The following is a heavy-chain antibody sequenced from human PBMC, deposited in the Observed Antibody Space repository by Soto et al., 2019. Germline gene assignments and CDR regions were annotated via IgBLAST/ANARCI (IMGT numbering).Heavy chain of an antibody. CDR3: GRDLHIAAADY. CDR1: GFTFSAYW. CDR2: INRDGSAT. V-gene: IGHV3-74*01. J-gene: IGHJ4*02. D-gene: IGHD6-25*01. Sequence: LRLSCAASGFTFSAYWIHWVHRTPGNGRVGVSRINRDGSATNFADSVKGRFTVSRDNAKKTVFLQMNSLRAEDTAVYYCGRDLHIAAADYWGRGALVTVSS.